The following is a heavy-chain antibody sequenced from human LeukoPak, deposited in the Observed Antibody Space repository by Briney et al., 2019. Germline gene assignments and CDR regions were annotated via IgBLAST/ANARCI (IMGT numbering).Heavy chain of an antibody. Sequence: GGSLRLSCAASGFTFSNAWMSWVRQAPGKGLVWVSRINTDGSRTNYADSVKGRFTISRDNAENTMYLQMNSLRAEDTAVYYCARVMSGSYDWFDPWGQGTLVTVSS. V-gene: IGHV3-74*01. J-gene: IGHJ5*02. CDR3: ARVMSGSYDWFDP. D-gene: IGHD1-26*01. CDR2: INTDGSRT. CDR1: GFTFSNAW.